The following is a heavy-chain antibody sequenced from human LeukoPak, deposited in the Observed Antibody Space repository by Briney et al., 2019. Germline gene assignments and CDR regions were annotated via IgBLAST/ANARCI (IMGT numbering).Heavy chain of an antibody. J-gene: IGHJ4*02. CDR2: IYHSGST. Sequence: KPSETLSLTCAVSGYSISSGCYWGWIRQPPGKGLEGIGSIYHSGSTAYKSSLKSTVTISVDTSKNQCSLKLSSVTAADTAVYYCARQAGFDYWGQGTLVTVSS. V-gene: IGHV4-38-2*01. CDR1: GYSISSGCY. CDR3: ARQAGFDY.